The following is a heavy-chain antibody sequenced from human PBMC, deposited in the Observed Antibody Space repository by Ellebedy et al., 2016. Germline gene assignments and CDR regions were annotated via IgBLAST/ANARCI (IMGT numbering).Heavy chain of an antibody. J-gene: IGHJ5*02. D-gene: IGHD2-15*01. CDR2: ITGRSSDI. CDR1: GFPFSIYS. V-gene: IGHV3-21*05. CDR3: ARGVGSGWFDP. Sequence: GGSLRLSCAASGFPFSIYSMFWVRQAPGKGLEWVSYITGRSSDIYNADSVKGRFTISRDNSKNTLYLQMNSLRAEDTAVYYCARGVGSGWFDPWGQGTLVTVSS.